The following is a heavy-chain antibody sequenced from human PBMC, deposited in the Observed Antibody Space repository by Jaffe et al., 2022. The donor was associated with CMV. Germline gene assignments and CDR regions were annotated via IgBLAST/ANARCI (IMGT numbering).Heavy chain of an antibody. V-gene: IGHV3-11*01. D-gene: IGHD3-10*01. CDR1: GFTFSDSY. Sequence: QAQVVESGGGLVKPGGSLRLSCAAPGFTFSDSYMAWIRQGPGKGLEWLSFVQGSGSPVHYADSVKGRFTISRDNAKNLMYLQMKSLRVEDTAVYYCARVGIRFDYGTPANSFEMWGQGTMVTVSS. CDR3: ARVGIRFDYGTPANSFEM. CDR2: VQGSGSPV. J-gene: IGHJ3*02.